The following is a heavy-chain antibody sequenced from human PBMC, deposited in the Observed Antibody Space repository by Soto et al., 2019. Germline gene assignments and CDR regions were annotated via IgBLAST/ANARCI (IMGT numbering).Heavy chain of an antibody. Sequence: QVQLVQSGAEVKKPGSSVKVSCKASGGTFSSYAISWVRQAPGQGLEWMGGIIPIFGTANYAQKFQGRVTITADESMSTAYMELSSLRSEDTAVYYCAREREDCSSTSCYGYYGMDVWGQGTTVTVSS. CDR2: IIPIFGTA. V-gene: IGHV1-69*01. CDR3: AREREDCSSTSCYGYYGMDV. J-gene: IGHJ6*02. CDR1: GGTFSSYA. D-gene: IGHD2-2*01.